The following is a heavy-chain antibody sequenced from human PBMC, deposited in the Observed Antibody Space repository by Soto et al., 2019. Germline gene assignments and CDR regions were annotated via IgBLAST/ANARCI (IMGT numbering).Heavy chain of an antibody. CDR1: GGSISSSNW. V-gene: IGHV4-4*02. D-gene: IGHD3-10*01. J-gene: IGHJ4*02. CDR2: IYHSGST. Sequence: SETLSLTCAVSGGSISSSNWWSWVRQPPGKGLEWIGEIYHSGSTNYNPSLKSRVTISVDKSKNQFSLKLSSVTAADTAVYYCARVAVYGSGSYYYQYFDYWGQGTLVTVSS. CDR3: ARVAVYGSGSYYYQYFDY.